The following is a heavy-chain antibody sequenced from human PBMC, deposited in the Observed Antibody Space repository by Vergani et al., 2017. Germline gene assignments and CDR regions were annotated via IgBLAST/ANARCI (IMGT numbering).Heavy chain of an antibody. J-gene: IGHJ5*02. Sequence: QVQLQESGPGLVKSSETLSLTCSVSFDSIRNLYCNWIRQPPGKGLEWIGYIYYSGSTNYNPSLKSRVTISVDTSKNQFSLKLSSVTAADTAVYYCARVGSYDSSGYPPVWFDPWGQGTLVTVSS. V-gene: IGHV4-59*11. D-gene: IGHD3-22*01. CDR1: FDSIRNLY. CDR3: ARVGSYDSSGYPPVWFDP. CDR2: IYYSGST.